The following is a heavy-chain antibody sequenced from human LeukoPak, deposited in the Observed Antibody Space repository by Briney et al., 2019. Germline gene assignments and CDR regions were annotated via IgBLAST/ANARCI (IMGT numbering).Heavy chain of an antibody. J-gene: IGHJ4*02. CDR2: IGSSDYII. CDR3: AKDSPNYWYPLSAYFDY. D-gene: IGHD5-24*01. CDR1: GFTFSDYY. Sequence: GGSLRLSCAASGFTFSDYYMTWIRQAPGKGLEWVSYIGSSDYIIYYADSVKGRFTISRDNAKNSLYLQMNSLRAEDTAVYYCAKDSPNYWYPLSAYFDYWGQGTLVTVSS. V-gene: IGHV3-11*01.